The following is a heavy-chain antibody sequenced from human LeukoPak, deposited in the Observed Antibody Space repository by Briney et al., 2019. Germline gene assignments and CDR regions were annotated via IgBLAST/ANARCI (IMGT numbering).Heavy chain of an antibody. D-gene: IGHD3-9*01. J-gene: IGHJ4*02. CDR1: GGSFSGYY. Sequence: PSETLSLTCAVYGGSFSGYYWSWIRQPSGKGLEWIGEINHSGSTNYNPSLKSRVTISVDTSKNQFSLKLSSVTAADTAVYYCARGYFAHDYWGQGTLVTVSS. V-gene: IGHV4-34*01. CDR3: ARGYFAHDY. CDR2: INHSGST.